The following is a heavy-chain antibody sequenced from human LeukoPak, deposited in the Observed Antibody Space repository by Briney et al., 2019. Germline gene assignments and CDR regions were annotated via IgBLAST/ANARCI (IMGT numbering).Heavy chain of an antibody. D-gene: IGHD5-24*01. J-gene: IGHJ4*02. CDR2: ISHDGII. CDR3: ARDWVYKIDY. Sequence: LPGRSLRLSCETAGFTFSSHVMHWVRRTPGKGLVWVSRISHDGIISYADSVKGRFTISRDNAKNTLTLQMNSLRVEDTAVYFCARDWVYKIDYWGRGTLVTVSS. V-gene: IGHV3-74*01. CDR1: GFTFSSHV.